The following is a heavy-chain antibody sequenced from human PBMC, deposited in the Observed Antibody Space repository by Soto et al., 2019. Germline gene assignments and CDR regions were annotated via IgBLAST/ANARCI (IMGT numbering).Heavy chain of an antibody. CDR1: GFTFSSYG. CDR3: AREAYSNYETFYYYYGMDV. D-gene: IGHD4-4*01. V-gene: IGHV3-33*01. Sequence: QVQLVESGGGVVQPGRSLRLSCAASGFTFSSYGMHWVRQAPGKGLEWVAVIWYDGSNKYYADSVKGRFTISRDNSKNTLYLQMNSLRAEDTAVYYCAREAYSNYETFYYYYGMDVWGQGTTVTVSS. CDR2: IWYDGSNK. J-gene: IGHJ6*02.